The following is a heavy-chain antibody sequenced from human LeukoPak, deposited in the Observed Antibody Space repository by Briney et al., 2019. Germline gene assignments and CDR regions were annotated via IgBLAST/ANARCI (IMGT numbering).Heavy chain of an antibody. D-gene: IGHD3-3*01. CDR1: GFTFSSYG. CDR3: ARDLYDFWSGYPGYYFDY. CDR2: IRYDGSNK. V-gene: IGHV3-30*02. J-gene: IGHJ4*02. Sequence: GGSLRLSCAASGFTFSSYGMHWVRQAPGKGLEWVAFIRYDGSNKYYADSVKGQFTISRDNSKNTLYLQMNSLRAEDTAVYYCARDLYDFWSGYPGYYFDYWGQGTLVTVSS.